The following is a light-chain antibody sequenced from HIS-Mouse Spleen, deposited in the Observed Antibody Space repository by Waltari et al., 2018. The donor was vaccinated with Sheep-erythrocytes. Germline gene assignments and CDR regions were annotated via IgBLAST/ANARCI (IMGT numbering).Light chain of an antibody. CDR1: SSDVGGHNY. V-gene: IGLV2-8*01. J-gene: IGLJ1*01. Sequence: QSALTQPPSASGSPGHSVTLSCTATSSDVGGHNYVSWYQQHPGKAPKLLTYEVSKRPSGVPDRFSGSKSGNTASLTVSGLQAEDEADYYCSSYAGSNNYVFGTGTKVTVL. CDR3: SSYAGSNNYV. CDR2: EVS.